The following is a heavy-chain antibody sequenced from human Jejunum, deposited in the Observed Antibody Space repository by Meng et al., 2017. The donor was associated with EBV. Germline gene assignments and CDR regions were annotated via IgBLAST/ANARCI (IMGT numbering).Heavy chain of an antibody. D-gene: IGHD3-10*01. CDR3: ARGGGRPEY. CDR1: GVCMSNFD. V-gene: IGHV4-59*01. Sequence: QLQESCPGLGKSSETLSLNCTLSGVCMSNFDWSWFRQPQGKGLEWIGYIYYSVSTNYNPSLKSRVTISVDPSKNQFSLSLSSVTAADTAVYYCARGGGRPEYWGQGILVTVSS. CDR2: IYYSVST. J-gene: IGHJ4*02.